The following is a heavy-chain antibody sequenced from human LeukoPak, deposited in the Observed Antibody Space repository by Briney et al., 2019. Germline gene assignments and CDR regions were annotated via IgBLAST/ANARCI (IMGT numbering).Heavy chain of an antibody. CDR2: TYYRSKWYN. D-gene: IGHD4-23*01. CDR1: GDSVSSNSGA. CDR3: ESSYYAGNSLDD. V-gene: IGHV6-1*01. Sequence: SQTLSLTCAISGDSVSSNSGALNWIRQSPSRGLEWLGSTYYRSKWYNDYAVSVKSRITINPDTSKNQFSLQLNSVTPEDTAVYYCESSYYAGNSLDDWGQGTLVTVSS. J-gene: IGHJ4*02.